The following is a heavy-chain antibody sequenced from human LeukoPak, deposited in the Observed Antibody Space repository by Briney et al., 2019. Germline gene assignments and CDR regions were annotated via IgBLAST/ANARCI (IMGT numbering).Heavy chain of an antibody. CDR1: GDSLTKYY. CDR3: APSVRSGGSYYFDY. Sequence: GASVKVSCKASGDSLTKYYIHWVRRAPGQGLEWMGIINPSDGSTTYTQKFQGRVTMTTDTSTSTVNMELSSLRSEDTAVYYCAPSVRSGGSYYFDYWGQGTLVTVSS. J-gene: IGHJ4*02. D-gene: IGHD2-15*01. CDR2: INPSDGST. V-gene: IGHV1-46*01.